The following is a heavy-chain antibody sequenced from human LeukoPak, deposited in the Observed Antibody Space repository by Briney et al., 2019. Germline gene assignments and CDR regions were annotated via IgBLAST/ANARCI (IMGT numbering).Heavy chain of an antibody. CDR2: IYYSGST. CDR3: ARGGSAAGSLYYYYGMDV. J-gene: IGHJ6*02. Sequence: SETLSLTCTVSGGSISSYYWSWIRQPPGKGLEWVGYIYYSGSTNYNPSLKSRVTISVDTSKNQFSLKLSSVTAADTAVYYCARGGSAAGSLYYYYGMDVWGQGTTVTVSS. D-gene: IGHD6-13*01. CDR1: GGSISSYY. V-gene: IGHV4-59*01.